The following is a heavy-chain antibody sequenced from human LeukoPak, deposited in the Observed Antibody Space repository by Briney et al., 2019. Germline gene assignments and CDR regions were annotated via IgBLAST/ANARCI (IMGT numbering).Heavy chain of an antibody. D-gene: IGHD3-22*01. J-gene: IGHJ4*02. CDR3: ARVEYSSVRGDY. Sequence: GASVKVSCKAGNYSFINYVLTWVRQAPGQRLVWMGWISTYSGDTNYAQNFQGRVTLTRDTSTSTAYMDLNNLTPDDTAVYYCARVEYSSVRGDYWGQGTLVTVSS. V-gene: IGHV1-18*01. CDR1: NYSFINYV. CDR2: ISTYSGDT.